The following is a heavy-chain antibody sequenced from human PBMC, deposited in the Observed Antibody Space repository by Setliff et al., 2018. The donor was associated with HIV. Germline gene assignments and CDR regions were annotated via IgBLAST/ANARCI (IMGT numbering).Heavy chain of an antibody. J-gene: IGHJ3*02. CDR2: IIPIFGTA. CDR3: ARQNYDGNSWDI. Sequence: ASVQVSCKASGGTFSSYAISWVRQAPGQGLEWMGGIIPIFGTANYAQKFEGRVTITTDESTSTAYVELSSLRSEAAAVYYFARQNYDGNSWDIWGQGTMVTVSS. V-gene: IGHV1-69*05. CDR1: GGTFSSYA. D-gene: IGHD5-12*01.